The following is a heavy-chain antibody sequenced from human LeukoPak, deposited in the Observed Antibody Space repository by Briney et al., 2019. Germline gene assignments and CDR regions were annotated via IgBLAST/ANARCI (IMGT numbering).Heavy chain of an antibody. V-gene: IGHV3-23*01. D-gene: IGHD1-26*01. Sequence: PGGSLRLSCAASGFTFSSYAMSWVRQAPGKGLEWVSAISGSGGSTYYADSVKGRFTISRDNSKNTLYLQMSSLRAEDTAVYYCAKGSGSILAGTYFDYWGQGTLVTVSS. CDR1: GFTFSSYA. CDR2: ISGSGGST. J-gene: IGHJ4*02. CDR3: AKGSGSILAGTYFDY.